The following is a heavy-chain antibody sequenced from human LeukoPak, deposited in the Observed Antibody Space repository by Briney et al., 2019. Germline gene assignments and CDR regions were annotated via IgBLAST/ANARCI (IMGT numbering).Heavy chain of an antibody. CDR2: IYYSGST. Sequence: SETLSLTCTVSGGSISSYYWSWIRQPPGKGLEWIGYIYYSGSTNYNPSLKSRVTTSVDTSKNQFSLKLSSVTAADTAVYYCARHGYCSSTSCYFSPCYFDYWGQGTLVTVSS. D-gene: IGHD2-2*03. CDR3: ARHGYCSSTSCYFSPCYFDY. J-gene: IGHJ4*02. V-gene: IGHV4-59*08. CDR1: GGSISSYY.